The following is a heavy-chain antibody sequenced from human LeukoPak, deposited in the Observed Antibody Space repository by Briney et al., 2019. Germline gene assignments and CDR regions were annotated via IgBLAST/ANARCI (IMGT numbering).Heavy chain of an antibody. Sequence: GGSLRLSCAASGFTFDDYAMHWVRQAPGKGLEWVSGISWNSGSIGYADSVKGRFTIPRDNAKNSLYLQMNSLRAEDTAVYYCASVSSFRVGYWGQGTLVTVSS. V-gene: IGHV3-9*01. J-gene: IGHJ4*02. CDR3: ASVSSFRVGY. CDR1: GFTFDDYA. CDR2: ISWNSGSI. D-gene: IGHD6-6*01.